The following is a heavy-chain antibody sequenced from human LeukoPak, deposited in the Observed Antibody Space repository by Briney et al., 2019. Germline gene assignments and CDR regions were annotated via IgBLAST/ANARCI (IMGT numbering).Heavy chain of an antibody. CDR1: GFTFSSYG. CDR3: ASGSGYSYGYGVDY. J-gene: IGHJ4*02. V-gene: IGHV3-30*03. D-gene: IGHD5-18*01. CDR2: ISYDGSNK. Sequence: GGSLRLSCAASGFTFSSYGMHWVRQAPGKGLEWVAVISYDGSNKYYADSVKGRFTISRDNSKNTLYLQMNSLRAEDTAVYYCASGSGYSYGYGVDYWGQGTLVTVSS.